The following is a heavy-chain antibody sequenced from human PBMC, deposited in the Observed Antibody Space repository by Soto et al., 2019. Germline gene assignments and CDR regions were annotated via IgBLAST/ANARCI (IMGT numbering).Heavy chain of an antibody. D-gene: IGHD3-16*01. CDR1: GFTFSSYA. CDR3: AKGRLFGGVVSDYFDL. Sequence: EVQLLESGGGLVQPGGSLRLSCAASGFTFSSYAMSWVRQAPGKGLEWVSAISGSGGSTYYADSVKGRFTISRDNSKNTLYLQMNSLRAEDTAVYYCAKGRLFGGVVSDYFDLWGRGTLVTVSS. V-gene: IGHV3-23*01. J-gene: IGHJ2*01. CDR2: ISGSGGST.